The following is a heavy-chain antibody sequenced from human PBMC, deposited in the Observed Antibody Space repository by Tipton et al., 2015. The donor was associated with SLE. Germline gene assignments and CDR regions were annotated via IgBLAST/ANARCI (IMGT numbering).Heavy chain of an antibody. J-gene: IGHJ4*02. V-gene: IGHV3-30*04. Sequence: RSLRLSCAASGFTFSIYAMHWVRQAPGKGLEWVALISYDGSNKYYADSVKGRFTISRDNSKNTLYLQMNSLRAEDTAVYYCARGPYDYIWGSYRGYFDYWGQGTLVTVSS. CDR2: ISYDGSNK. D-gene: IGHD3-16*02. CDR3: ARGPYDYIWGSYRGYFDY. CDR1: GFTFSIYA.